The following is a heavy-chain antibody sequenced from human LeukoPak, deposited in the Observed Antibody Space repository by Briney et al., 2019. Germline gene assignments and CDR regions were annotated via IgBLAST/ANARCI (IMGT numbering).Heavy chain of an antibody. J-gene: IGHJ4*02. D-gene: IGHD6-19*01. V-gene: IGHV4-39*01. Sequence: SETLSLTCTVSGVSTSNGIYYWAWIRQPPGKGLEWIGSVHNVGSTYYNLSLRSRVTMSIDTSKNQFSLRLNSVTAADTAVYYCARHAEYNSGWHFYLDHWGQGILVTVSS. CDR3: ARHAEYNSGWHFYLDH. CDR1: GVSTSNGIYY. CDR2: VHNVGST.